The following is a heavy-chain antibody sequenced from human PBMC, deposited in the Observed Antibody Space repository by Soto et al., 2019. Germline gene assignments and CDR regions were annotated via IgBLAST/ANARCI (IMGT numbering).Heavy chain of an antibody. Sequence: QVQLVQSGAEVKKPGSSVKVSCKASGGTFGSYAISWVRQAPGQGLEWMGGIIPIFGTANYAQKFQGRVTITADESTSTAYMELSSLRYEDTAVYYCASQNRNYYDSSGYDWFDPWGQGTLVTVSS. CDR1: GGTFGSYA. J-gene: IGHJ5*02. V-gene: IGHV1-69*01. CDR3: ASQNRNYYDSSGYDWFDP. D-gene: IGHD3-22*01. CDR2: IIPIFGTA.